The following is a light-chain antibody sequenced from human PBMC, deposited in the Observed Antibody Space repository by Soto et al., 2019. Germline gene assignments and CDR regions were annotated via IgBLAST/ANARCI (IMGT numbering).Light chain of an antibody. J-gene: IGKJ1*01. Sequence: DIQMTQSPSTLSASVGDRVTITCRASQSISNWLAWYQQKPGKAPKLLIYKASSLESGVPSGFSGSGSGTEYSLPISSLQPDDFSASYCQQYKSNSRAFGQGTKVELK. CDR3: QQYKSNSRA. CDR2: KAS. V-gene: IGKV1-5*03. CDR1: QSISNW.